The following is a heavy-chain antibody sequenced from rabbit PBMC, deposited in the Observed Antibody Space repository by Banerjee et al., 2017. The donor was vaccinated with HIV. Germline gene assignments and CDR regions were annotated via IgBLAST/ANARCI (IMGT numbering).Heavy chain of an antibody. CDR1: GFSFSSGYW. D-gene: IGHD2-1*01. CDR2: IATSDGST. J-gene: IGHJ6*01. CDR3: ARNDVAGATGHGDLQYYYYGMDL. Sequence: EESGGDLVKPEGSLTLTCTASGFSFSSGYWICWVRQAPGKGLESIGCIATSDGSTWYVSWAKGRFTISKTSSTTVTLQMTSLTAADTATYFCARNDVAGATGHGDLQYYYYGMDLWGQGTLVTV. V-gene: IGHV1S45*01.